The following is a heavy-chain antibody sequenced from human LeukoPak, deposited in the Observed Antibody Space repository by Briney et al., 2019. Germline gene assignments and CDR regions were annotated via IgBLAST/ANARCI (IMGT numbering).Heavy chain of an antibody. Sequence: GGSLRLSCTASGFTFSGHWIHWVRQAPGMGLVWVSRINEHGTDSMYAESMKGRFTISRDNAKNTVYLQMNSLRAEDTAVYYCARVMGRYCSSTSCYVDYWGQGTLVTVSS. D-gene: IGHD2-2*01. CDR2: INEHGTDS. V-gene: IGHV3-74*03. J-gene: IGHJ4*02. CDR3: ARVMGRYCSSTSCYVDY. CDR1: GFTFSGHW.